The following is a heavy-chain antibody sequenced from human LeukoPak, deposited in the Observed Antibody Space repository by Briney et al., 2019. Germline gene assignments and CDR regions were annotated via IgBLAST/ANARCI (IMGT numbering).Heavy chain of an antibody. CDR2: IIPIFGTA. Sequence: SVKVSCKASGGTFSSYAISWVRQAPGQGLEWMGGIIPIFGTANYAQKFQGRVTITTDESTSTAYMELSSLRSEDTAVYYCARFHRSALTTVITPWYYYMDVWGKGTTVTVSS. CDR1: GGTFSSYA. D-gene: IGHD4-17*01. J-gene: IGHJ6*03. V-gene: IGHV1-69*05. CDR3: ARFHRSALTTVITPWYYYMDV.